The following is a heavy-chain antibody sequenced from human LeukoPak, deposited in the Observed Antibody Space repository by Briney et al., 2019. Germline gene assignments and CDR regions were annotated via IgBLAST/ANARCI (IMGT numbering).Heavy chain of an antibody. CDR2: SNPNRGGT. CDR3: ARAKEQWLVGGYDY. Sequence: GPSLKVSCKASGDTFTCYYMHWARHAPGKGLEWNGCSNPNRGGTNYARKFQGRVTMNRDPSISTAYMELSRLRSDDTAVYYCARAKEQWLVGGYDYWGQRTLVTVSS. CDR1: GDTFTCYY. V-gene: IGHV1-2*02. D-gene: IGHD6-19*01. J-gene: IGHJ4*02.